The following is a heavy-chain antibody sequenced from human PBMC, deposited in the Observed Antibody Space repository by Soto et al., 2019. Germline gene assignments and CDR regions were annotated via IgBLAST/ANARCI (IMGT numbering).Heavy chain of an antibody. Sequence: ASVKVSCKASGYTFTSYDINWVRQATGQGLEWVGWMSPNSGNTGYAQKFQGRVTMTRTTSASTAYMELTSLRSDDTAVYYCARGPPNWGFDYWGQGTLVPVSS. V-gene: IGHV1-8*01. CDR3: ARGPPNWGFDY. CDR1: GYTFTSYD. CDR2: MSPNSGNT. J-gene: IGHJ4*02. D-gene: IGHD7-27*01.